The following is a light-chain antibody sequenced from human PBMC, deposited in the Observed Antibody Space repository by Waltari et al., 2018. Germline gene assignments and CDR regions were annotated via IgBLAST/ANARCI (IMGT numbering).Light chain of an antibody. CDR2: YAD. J-gene: IGLJ3*02. V-gene: IGLV1-36*01. Sequence: QSVLTQPPSVSEAPGQRVTISCSGSSSNIGNSAVNWYQQLPGKAPKLLIYYADCLPSGVSDRFSGAKSGTSASLAISGLQSEDEAEYYCAAWDDRLNGWVFGGGTKLTVL. CDR1: SSNIGNSA. CDR3: AAWDDRLNGWV.